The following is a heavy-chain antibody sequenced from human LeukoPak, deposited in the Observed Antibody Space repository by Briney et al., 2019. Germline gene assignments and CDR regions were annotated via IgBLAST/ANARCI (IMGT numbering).Heavy chain of an antibody. J-gene: IGHJ5*02. CDR1: GGSLNGYY. CDR3: ASGRGIAAAGKVSGWFDP. D-gene: IGHD6-13*01. CDR2: INHSGST. Sequence: SETLSLTCAVYGGSLNGYYWSWIRQPPGKGLEWIGEINHSGSTNYNPSLKSRVTISVDTSKNQFSLKLSSVTAADTAVYYCASGRGIAAAGKVSGWFDPWGQGTLVTVSS. V-gene: IGHV4-34*01.